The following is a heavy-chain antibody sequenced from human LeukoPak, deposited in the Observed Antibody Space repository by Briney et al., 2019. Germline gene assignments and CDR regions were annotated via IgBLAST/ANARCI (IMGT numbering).Heavy chain of an antibody. CDR2: ISGSGST. D-gene: IGHD3-22*01. CDR3: AKGTTMIVVVITSYYYYGMDV. J-gene: IGHJ6*02. Sequence: GASLRLSCAASGFTFSSYAMSWVRQAPGKGLEWVSAISGSGSTYYADSVKGRFTISRDNSKNTLYLQMNSLRAEDTAVYYCAKGTTMIVVVITSYYYYGMDVWGQGTTVTVPS. V-gene: IGHV3-23*01. CDR1: GFTFSSYA.